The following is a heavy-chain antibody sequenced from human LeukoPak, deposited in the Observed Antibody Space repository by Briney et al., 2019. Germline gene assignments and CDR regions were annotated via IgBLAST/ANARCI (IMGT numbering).Heavy chain of an antibody. CDR2: LSGTGGST. D-gene: IGHD3-3*01. CDR1: GFTFSRHA. Sequence: GGSLRLSCEASGFTFSRHAMSWVRQAPGKGLEWVSSLSGTGGSTYYADSVKGRLTVSRDNSRNMLYLQMSSLRPEDTAVYYCARDYGVGDFWSGYYSVWGQGTLVTVSS. V-gene: IGHV3-23*01. J-gene: IGHJ4*02. CDR3: ARDYGVGDFWSGYYSV.